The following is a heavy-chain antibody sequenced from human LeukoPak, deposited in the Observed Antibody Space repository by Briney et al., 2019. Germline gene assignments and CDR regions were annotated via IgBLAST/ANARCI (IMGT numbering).Heavy chain of an antibody. V-gene: IGHV1-46*01. CDR3: ARDLGFGDLYYYYGMDV. Sequence: ASVKVSCKASGYTFTNYYMHWVRQAPGQGLEWMGIIDPSGGSTSYAQKFQGRVTMTRDTSTSTIYMELSSLRSEDTAVYYCARDLGFGDLYYYYGMDVWGQGTTVTVSS. J-gene: IGHJ6*02. CDR1: GYTFTNYY. CDR2: IDPSGGST. D-gene: IGHD3-10*01.